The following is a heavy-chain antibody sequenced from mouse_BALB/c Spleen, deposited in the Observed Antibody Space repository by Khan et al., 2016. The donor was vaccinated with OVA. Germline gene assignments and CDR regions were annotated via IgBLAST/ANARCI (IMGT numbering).Heavy chain of an antibody. CDR2: ISSGGST. J-gene: IGHJ3*01. CDR1: GFTFSSYA. Sequence: EVQLVESGGGLVKPGGSLKLSCAASGFTFSSYAMSWVRQTPEKRLEWVASISSGGSTYYPDSVKGRFTISRDNARNILYLQMSSQRAEDTAMYYCAREGTTAPFAYWGQGTLVTVSA. D-gene: IGHD1-2*01. CDR3: AREGTTAPFAY. V-gene: IGHV5-6-5*01.